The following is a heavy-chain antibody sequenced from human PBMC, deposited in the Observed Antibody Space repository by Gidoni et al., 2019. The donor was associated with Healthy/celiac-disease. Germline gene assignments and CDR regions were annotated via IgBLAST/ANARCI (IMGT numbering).Heavy chain of an antibody. J-gene: IGHJ5*02. CDR3: AKDNQRFLVGNWFDP. CDR2: ISGSGGRT. CDR1: GFTFSSYA. D-gene: IGHD3-3*01. Sequence: EVPLLESGGGLVQPGGSLRLSCAASGFTFSSYAMSWVRQAPGKGLEWVSAISGSGGRTYYADSVKGQFTISRDNSKNTLYLQMNSLRAEDTAVYYCAKDNQRFLVGNWFDPWGQGTLVTVSS. V-gene: IGHV3-23*01.